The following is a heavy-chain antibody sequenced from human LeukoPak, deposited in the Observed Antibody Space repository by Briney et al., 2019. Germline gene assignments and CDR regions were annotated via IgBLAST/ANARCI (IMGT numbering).Heavy chain of an antibody. CDR2: INPSGGST. CDR1: GYTFTSYY. CDR3: ARYGYYDFWSGYYPSSGYMDV. J-gene: IGHJ6*03. Sequence: ASVKVSCKASGYTFTSYYMHWVRQAPGQGLEWMGIINPSGGSTSYAQKFQGRVTMTRDTSTSTAYMELSSLRSEDTAVYYCARYGYYDFWSGYYPSSGYMDVWGKGTTVTVSS. V-gene: IGHV1-46*01. D-gene: IGHD3-3*01.